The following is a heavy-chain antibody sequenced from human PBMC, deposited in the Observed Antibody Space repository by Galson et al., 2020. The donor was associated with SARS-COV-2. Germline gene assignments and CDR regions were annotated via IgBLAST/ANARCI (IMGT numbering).Heavy chain of an antibody. V-gene: IGHV4-31*03. CDR3: AREKVPAAIYWFDP. D-gene: IGHD2-2*01. CDR1: GGSISSGGYY. CDR2: IYYSGST. Sequence: SETLSLTCTVSGGSISSGGYYWSWIRQHPGKGLEWIGYIYYSGSTYYNPSLKSRVTISVDTSKNQFSLKLSSVTAADTAVYYCAREKVPAAIYWFDPWGQGTLVTVSS. J-gene: IGHJ5*02.